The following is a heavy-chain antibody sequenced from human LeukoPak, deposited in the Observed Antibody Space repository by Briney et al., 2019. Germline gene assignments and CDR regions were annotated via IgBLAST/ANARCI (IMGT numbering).Heavy chain of an antibody. D-gene: IGHD3-16*01. CDR1: GYSFSNYW. CDR3: ARHYYDYVWGSYDIDY. Sequence: GESLKISCKGSGYSFSNYWIGWVRQMPGKGLEWMGIIYPGDSDTRYSPSFQGQVTISADKSISTAYLQWSSLKASDTAMYYCARHYYDYVWGSYDIDYWGQGTLVTVSS. V-gene: IGHV5-51*01. J-gene: IGHJ4*02. CDR2: IYPGDSDT.